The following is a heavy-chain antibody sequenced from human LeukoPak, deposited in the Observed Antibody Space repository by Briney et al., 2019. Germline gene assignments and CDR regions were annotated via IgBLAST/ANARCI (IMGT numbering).Heavy chain of an antibody. J-gene: IGHJ4*02. V-gene: IGHV3-30-3*01. CDR1: GFTFSSYA. Sequence: GRSLRLSCAASGFTFSSYAMHWVRQAPGKGLEWVAVISYDGSNKYYADSVKGRFIISRDNSKNTLYLQMNSLRAEDTAVYYCATHYCSSTSCYRSYWGQGTLVTVSS. D-gene: IGHD2-2*02. CDR2: ISYDGSNK. CDR3: ATHYCSSTSCYRSY.